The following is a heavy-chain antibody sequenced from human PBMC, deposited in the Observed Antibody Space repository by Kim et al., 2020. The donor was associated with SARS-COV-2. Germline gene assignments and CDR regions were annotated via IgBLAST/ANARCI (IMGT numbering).Heavy chain of an antibody. Sequence: QKLQGRVTMTRDTSTSTVYMELSSLRSEDTAVYYCARVGCSSTSCYLDPWGQGTLVTVSS. D-gene: IGHD2-2*01. J-gene: IGHJ5*02. CDR3: ARVGCSSTSCYLDP. V-gene: IGHV1-46*01.